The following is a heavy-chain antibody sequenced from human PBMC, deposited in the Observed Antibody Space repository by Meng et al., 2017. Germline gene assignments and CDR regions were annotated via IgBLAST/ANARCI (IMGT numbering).Heavy chain of an antibody. Sequence: KISCAASGGTFSSYAISWVRQAPGQGLEWVGGIIPIFGTANYAQKFQGRVTITADESTSTGYMELSSLRSEDTAVWYCASDGYGDYEPLHYYWGQGTLVTVSS. CDR2: IIPIFGTA. CDR1: GGTFSSYA. V-gene: IGHV1-69*01. D-gene: IGHD4-17*01. CDR3: ASDGYGDYEPLHYY. J-gene: IGHJ4*02.